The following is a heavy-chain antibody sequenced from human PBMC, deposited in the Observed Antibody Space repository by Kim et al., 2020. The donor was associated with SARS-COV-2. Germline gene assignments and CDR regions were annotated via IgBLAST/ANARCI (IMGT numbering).Heavy chain of an antibody. J-gene: IGHJ3*02. V-gene: IGHV5-10-1*01. CDR1: GYSFTSYW. Sequence: GESLKISCKGSGYSFTSYWISWVRQMPGKGLEWMGRIDPSDSYTNYSPSFQGHVTISADKSISTAYLQWSSLKASDTAMYYCARHYSDCSSTSCDDAFDIWGQGTMVTVSS. D-gene: IGHD2-2*01. CDR3: ARHYSDCSSTSCDDAFDI. CDR2: IDPSDSYT.